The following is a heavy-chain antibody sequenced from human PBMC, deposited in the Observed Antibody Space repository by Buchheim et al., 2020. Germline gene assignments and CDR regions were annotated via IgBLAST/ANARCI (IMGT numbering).Heavy chain of an antibody. Sequence: EVQLVESGGGLVQPGGSLRLSCAASGFTFSSYSMNWVRQAPGKGLEWVSYISSSSSTIYYADSVKGRFTISRDNAKNSLYLQMNSLRDEDTAVYYCARDHGSGSYYNLDYYYYYGMDVWGQGTT. CDR2: ISSSSSTI. CDR1: GFTFSSYS. J-gene: IGHJ6*02. CDR3: ARDHGSGSYYNLDYYYYYGMDV. V-gene: IGHV3-48*02. D-gene: IGHD3-10*01.